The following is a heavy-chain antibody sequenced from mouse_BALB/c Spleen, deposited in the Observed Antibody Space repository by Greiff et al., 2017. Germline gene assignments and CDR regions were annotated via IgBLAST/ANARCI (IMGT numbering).Heavy chain of an antibody. CDR3: ATYDYDWFAY. CDR1: GFTFSSYA. Sequence: EVKLMESGGGLVKPGGSLKLSCAASGFTFSSYAMSWVRQTPEKRLEWVATISSGGSYTYYPDSVKGRFTISRDNAKNTLYLQMSSLRSEDTAMYYCATYDYDWFAYWGQGTLVTVSA. J-gene: IGHJ3*01. V-gene: IGHV5-9-3*01. CDR2: ISSGGSYT. D-gene: IGHD2-4*01.